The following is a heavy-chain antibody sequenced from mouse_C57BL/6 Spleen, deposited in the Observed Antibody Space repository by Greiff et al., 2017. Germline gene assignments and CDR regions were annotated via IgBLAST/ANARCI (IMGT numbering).Heavy chain of an antibody. CDR3: ARYPAQAYYYAMDY. CDR2: IYPGDGDT. J-gene: IGHJ4*01. V-gene: IGHV1-82*01. D-gene: IGHD3-2*02. Sequence: VKLQESGPELVKPGASVKISCKASGYAFSSSWMNWVKQRPGKGLEWIGRIYPGDGDTNYNGKFKGKATLTADKSSSTAYMQLSSLTSEDSAVYFGARYPAQAYYYAMDYWGQGTSVTVSS. CDR1: GYAFSSSW.